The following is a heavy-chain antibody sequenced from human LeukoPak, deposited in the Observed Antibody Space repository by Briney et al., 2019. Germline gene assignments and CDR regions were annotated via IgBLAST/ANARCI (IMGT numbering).Heavy chain of an antibody. D-gene: IGHD3-22*01. Sequence: GGSLRLSCAASGFTFSSYGMHWVRQAPGKGLEWVAVISYDGSNKYYADSVKGRFTISRDNSKNTLYLQMNSLRAEDTAVYYCAKTTMIEGGYFDLWGRGTLVTVSS. J-gene: IGHJ2*01. CDR1: GFTFSSYG. CDR3: AKTTMIEGGYFDL. CDR2: ISYDGSNK. V-gene: IGHV3-30*18.